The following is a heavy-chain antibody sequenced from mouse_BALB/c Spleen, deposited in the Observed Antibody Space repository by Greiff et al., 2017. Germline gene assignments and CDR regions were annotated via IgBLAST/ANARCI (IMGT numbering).Heavy chain of an antibody. CDR3: ARLDSSGYWFAY. CDR2: IYPGNGDT. J-gene: IGHJ3*01. V-gene: IGHV1-12*01. Sequence: QPGAELVKPGASVKMSCKASGYTFTSYNMHWVKQTPGQGLEWIGAIYPGNGDTSYNQKFKGKATLTADKSSSTAYMQLSSLTSEDSAVYYCARLDSSGYWFAYWGQGTLVTVSA. CDR1: GYTFTSYN. D-gene: IGHD3-2*01.